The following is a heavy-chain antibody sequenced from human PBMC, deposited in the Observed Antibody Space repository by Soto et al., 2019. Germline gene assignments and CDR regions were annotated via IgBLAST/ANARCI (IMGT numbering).Heavy chain of an antibody. D-gene: IGHD2-21*02. J-gene: IGHJ4*02. CDR2: LIPTFGTA. CDR1: GGTFSSYA. Sequence: QVQLVQSGAEVKKPGSSVKVSCKASGGTFSSYAISWVRQAPGQGLEWMGGLIPTFGTANYAQKFQGRVTITADESTSTAYMELSSLRSEDTAVYYCAREAYCGGDCYPWFDYWGQGTLVTVSS. V-gene: IGHV1-69*01. CDR3: AREAYCGGDCYPWFDY.